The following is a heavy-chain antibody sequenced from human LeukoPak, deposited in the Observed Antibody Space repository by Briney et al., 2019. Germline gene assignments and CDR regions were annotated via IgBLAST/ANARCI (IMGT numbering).Heavy chain of an antibody. V-gene: IGHV3-48*01. D-gene: IGHD2-15*01. Sequence: GGSLRLSCAASGFTFSSYSMNWVRQAPGKGPEWISHTDGISRIIYYADSVKGRFTISRDNGKNSLYLQMRSLRAEDTAVYYCAREKGGWSEDWGQGTLVTVSS. CDR2: TDGISRII. J-gene: IGHJ4*02. CDR3: AREKGGWSED. CDR1: GFTFSSYS.